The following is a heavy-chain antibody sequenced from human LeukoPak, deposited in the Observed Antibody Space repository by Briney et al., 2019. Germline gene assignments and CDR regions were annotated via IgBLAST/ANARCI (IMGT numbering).Heavy chain of an antibody. J-gene: IGHJ4*02. V-gene: IGHV4-31*03. CDR3: ARDKGMATIGIWDY. CDR1: GGSISSGGYY. Sequence: PSETLSLTCTVSGGSISSGGYYWSWIRQHPGKGLEWIGYIYYSGSTYYNPSLKSRVTISVDTSKNQFSLKLSSVTAADTAVYYCARDKGMATIGIWDYWGQGTLVTVSS. D-gene: IGHD5-24*01. CDR2: IYYSGST.